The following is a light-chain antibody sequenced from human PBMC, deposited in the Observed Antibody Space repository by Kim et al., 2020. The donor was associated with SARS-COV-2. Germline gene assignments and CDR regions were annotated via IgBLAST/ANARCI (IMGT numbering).Light chain of an antibody. V-gene: IGLV2-23*01. Sequence: GQSITISCTGTSSDVGSYDLVSWYQQHPGKATNLMIYEANKRPSGVSDRFSGSKSGNTASLTISGLQAEDEADYYCCSYAGSGTYVFGTGTKVTVL. CDR1: SSDVGSYDL. CDR3: CSYAGSGTYV. CDR2: EAN. J-gene: IGLJ1*01.